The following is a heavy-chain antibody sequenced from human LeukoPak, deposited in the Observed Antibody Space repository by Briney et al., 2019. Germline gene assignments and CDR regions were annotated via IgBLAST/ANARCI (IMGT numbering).Heavy chain of an antibody. D-gene: IGHD2/OR15-2a*01. V-gene: IGHV5-51*01. CDR3: ARASFGDPGYMDV. CDR2: IFPGDSDT. CDR1: GYSFTNYW. J-gene: IGHJ6*03. Sequence: GESLKISCKASGYSFTNYWIAWVRQIPGKGLEWMGIIFPGDSDTTYSPSFQGQVTISVDKSISTAYLQWSSLKASDTAVYYCARASFGDPGYMDVWGKGTTVTISS.